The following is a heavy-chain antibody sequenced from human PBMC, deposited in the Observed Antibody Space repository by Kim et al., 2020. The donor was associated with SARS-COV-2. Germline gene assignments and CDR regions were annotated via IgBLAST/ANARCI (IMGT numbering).Heavy chain of an antibody. Sequence: THNPCPQSGVTIADDTAQNQFSRKLSSVTAADTAVYYCAREVGVQSFFDYWGQGTLVTVSS. D-gene: IGHD1-1*01. J-gene: IGHJ4*02. CDR3: AREVGVQSFFDY. V-gene: IGHV4-4*08.